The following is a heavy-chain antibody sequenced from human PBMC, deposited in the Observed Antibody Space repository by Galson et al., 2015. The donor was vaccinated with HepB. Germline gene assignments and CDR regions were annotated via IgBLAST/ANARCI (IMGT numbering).Heavy chain of an antibody. D-gene: IGHD1/OR15-1a*01. Sequence: CAISGDSVSNNNAAWNWIRQSPSRGLEWLGRTYYRARWYSDYAPAVRSRITINPDTSKNQFSLQLNSVTPDDSAVYYCGRVSGTIYYYGLDVRGQGTTVTVSS. J-gene: IGHJ6*02. CDR2: TYYRARWYS. CDR3: GRVSGTIYYYGLDV. V-gene: IGHV6-1*01. CDR1: GDSVSNNNAA.